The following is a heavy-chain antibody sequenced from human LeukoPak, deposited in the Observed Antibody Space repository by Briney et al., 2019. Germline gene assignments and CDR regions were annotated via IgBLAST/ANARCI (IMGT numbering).Heavy chain of an antibody. Sequence: GGSLRLSCAASGFTFSSYSMTWVRQAPGKGLEWVSHISGGSSSVYYADSVKGRFTISRDNARNSLYLQMNSLRDEDTAVYYCARKYGGYADYWGQGTLVTVSS. CDR3: ARKYGGYADY. D-gene: IGHD5-12*01. CDR1: GFTFSSYS. V-gene: IGHV3-48*02. J-gene: IGHJ4*02. CDR2: ISGGSSSV.